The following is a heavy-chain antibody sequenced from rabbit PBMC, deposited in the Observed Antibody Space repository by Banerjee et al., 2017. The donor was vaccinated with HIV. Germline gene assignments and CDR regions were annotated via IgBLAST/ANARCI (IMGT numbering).Heavy chain of an antibody. CDR3: ARAVSSGWGGFFNL. J-gene: IGHJ4*01. Sequence: QEQLEESGGDLVKPGASLTLTCTASGFSFSSGYYMCWVRQAPGKGLEWIACIYAGSSVGTYYASWAKGRFTISKTSSTTVTLQMTSLTAADTATYFCARAVSSGWGGFFNLWGQGTLVTVS. CDR2: IYAGSSVGT. V-gene: IGHV1S45*01. CDR1: GFSFSSGYY. D-gene: IGHD4-1*01.